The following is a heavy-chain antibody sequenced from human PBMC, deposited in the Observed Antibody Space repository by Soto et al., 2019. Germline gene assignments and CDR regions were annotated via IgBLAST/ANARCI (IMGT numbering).Heavy chain of an antibody. Sequence: QVQLQESGPGLVKPSQTLSLTCTVSGGSISSGGYYWSWIRQHPGKGLEWIGYIYYSGSTYYNPSLESRVTISVDTSKNQVSLKLSSVTAADTAVYYCARRVVPAANNTNWFDPWGQGTLVTVSS. D-gene: IGHD2-2*01. J-gene: IGHJ5*02. CDR3: ARRVVPAANNTNWFDP. CDR2: IYYSGST. CDR1: GGSISSGGYY. V-gene: IGHV4-31*03.